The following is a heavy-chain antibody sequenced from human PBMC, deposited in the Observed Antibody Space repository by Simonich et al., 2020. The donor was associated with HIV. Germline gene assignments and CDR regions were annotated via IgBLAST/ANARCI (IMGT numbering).Heavy chain of an antibody. D-gene: IGHD2-15*01. CDR1: GGSFSGYY. CDR2: INHSETT. J-gene: IGHJ2*01. CDR3: ATSYCSGCTCYWYFDL. Sequence: QVQLQQWGAGLLKTSETLSLTCAVYGGSFSGYYWSCVHQPPGKGLEWIGEINHSETTDYTPYRERRVTISLAPSKNHFSRKLNAVTSSDTAVYYCATSYCSGCTCYWYFDLWGRGTLVTVSS. V-gene: IGHV4-34*01.